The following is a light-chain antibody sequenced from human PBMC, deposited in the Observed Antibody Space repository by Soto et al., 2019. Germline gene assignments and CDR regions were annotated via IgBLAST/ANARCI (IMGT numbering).Light chain of an antibody. CDR2: DNL. Sequence: QSVLTQPPSVSGAPGQRVTISCTGSSSNIGACYAVHWYQQLPGTAPKLLIYDNLNRPSGVPDRFSGSRSGTSASLAITGLQAEDEADYYCQTLDSSLNVYVFGPGTKLTVL. V-gene: IGLV1-40*01. J-gene: IGLJ1*01. CDR1: SSNIGACYA. CDR3: QTLDSSLNVYV.